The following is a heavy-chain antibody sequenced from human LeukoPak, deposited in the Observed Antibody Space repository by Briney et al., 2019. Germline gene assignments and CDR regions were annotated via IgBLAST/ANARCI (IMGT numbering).Heavy chain of an antibody. V-gene: IGHV3-48*03. CDR1: GFTLGSFE. Sequence: GSLRLSCAASGFTLGSFEMNWVRQAPGKGLEWVSFISLRGGTILYADSVQGRFTISRDNAKNSLYLQMNTLTAEDTAIYYCARVLGGSGRSGEWFDLWGQGTLVTVSS. CDR3: ARVLGGSGRSGEWFDL. J-gene: IGHJ5*02. D-gene: IGHD6-19*01. CDR2: ISLRGGTI.